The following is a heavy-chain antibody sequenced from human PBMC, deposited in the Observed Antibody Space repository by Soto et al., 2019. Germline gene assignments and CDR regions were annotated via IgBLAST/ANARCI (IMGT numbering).Heavy chain of an antibody. CDR2: ISGSGGST. D-gene: IGHD3-9*01. Sequence: GGSLRLSCAASGFTFSSYAVSWVRQAPGKGLEWVSAISGSGGSTYYADSVKGRFTISRDNSKNTLYLQMNSLRAEDTAVYYCAKGSTYYDILTGLYYWGQGTLVTVS. J-gene: IGHJ4*02. CDR3: AKGSTYYDILTGLYY. V-gene: IGHV3-23*01. CDR1: GFTFSSYA.